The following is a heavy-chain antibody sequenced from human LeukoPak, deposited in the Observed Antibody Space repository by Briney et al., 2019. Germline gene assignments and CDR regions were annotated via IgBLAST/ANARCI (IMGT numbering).Heavy chain of an antibody. CDR3: VRETWYYFDY. CDR1: GFTFRESY. D-gene: IGHD2-8*02. J-gene: IGHJ4*02. Sequence: GGSLRLSCAASGFTFRESYMSWVRQAPGEGLQWISYTNGAGDSIYYADSVRGRFTMSRDNAKNSLYLQMNSLRADDTAVYYCVRETWYYFDYWGQGTLVNVSS. CDR2: TNGAGDSI. V-gene: IGHV3-11*04.